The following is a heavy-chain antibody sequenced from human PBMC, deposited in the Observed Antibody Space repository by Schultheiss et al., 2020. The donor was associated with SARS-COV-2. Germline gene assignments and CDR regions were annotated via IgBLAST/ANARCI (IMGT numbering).Heavy chain of an antibody. D-gene: IGHD3-16*01. CDR2: IYHSGST. V-gene: IGHV4-4*02. CDR3: ARESEGGGGSMDV. Sequence: SETLSLTCAVSGGSISSSNWWSWVRQPPGKGLEWIGEIYHSGSTNYNPSLKSRVTISVDKSKNQFSLKLSSVTATDTAVDDCARESEGGGGSMDVWGQGTTVTVSS. CDR1: GGSISSSNW. J-gene: IGHJ6*02.